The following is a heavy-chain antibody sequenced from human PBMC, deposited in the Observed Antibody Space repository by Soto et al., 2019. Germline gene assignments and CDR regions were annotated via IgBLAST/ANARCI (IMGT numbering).Heavy chain of an antibody. J-gene: IGHJ6*02. CDR2: ISTYNSRT. V-gene: IGHV1-18*04. D-gene: IGHD2-2*02. CDR3: ARARYCASPSCYKHYYYGMDT. Sequence: QDQLVQSGAEVKKPGASVKISCEASGYTFTSHGISWVRQAPGQGLEWLGWISTYNSRTHYAQKVQGRVTMTTDTSTSTAYLDLGSLTFDDTAVYYCARARYCASPSCYKHYYYGMDTWGQGTTVTVSS. CDR1: GYTFTSHG.